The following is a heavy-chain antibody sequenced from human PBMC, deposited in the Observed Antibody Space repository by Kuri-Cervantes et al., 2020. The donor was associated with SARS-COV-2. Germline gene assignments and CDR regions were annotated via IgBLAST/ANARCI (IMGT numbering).Heavy chain of an antibody. J-gene: IGHJ6*02. CDR1: RYTLTSHG. CDR2: ISAYNGNT. Sequence: ASVTVSCKASRYTLTSHGFRWVRQAPGQGLEWMGWISAYNGNTNYAQKLQGRVTMTTDTSTSTAYMELSSLRSEDTAVYYCAREVSLMDGYSGYDSLGGGMDVWGQGTTVTVSS. D-gene: IGHD5-12*01. CDR3: AREVSLMDGYSGYDSLGGGMDV. V-gene: IGHV1-18*01.